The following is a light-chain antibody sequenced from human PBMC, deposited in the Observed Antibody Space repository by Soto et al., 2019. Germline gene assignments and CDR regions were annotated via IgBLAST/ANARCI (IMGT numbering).Light chain of an antibody. J-gene: IGKJ1*01. V-gene: IGKV1-39*01. CDR1: KNIRTY. CDR2: DGT. CDR3: QQSFVTPRT. Sequence: DIQMTQSPSSLSASVGDRVTITCRASKNIRTYLNWYQHKPGKAPNLLIHDGTTLQSGVPSRFSGSGSGTEFSLTITSLQPEDFATYYCQQSFVTPRTFGQGTKVEIK.